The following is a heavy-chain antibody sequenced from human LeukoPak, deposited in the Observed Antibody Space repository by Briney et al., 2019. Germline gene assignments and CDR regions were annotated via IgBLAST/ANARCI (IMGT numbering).Heavy chain of an antibody. D-gene: IGHD3-22*01. CDR2: IIPIFGTA. CDR1: GGTFSSYA. Sequence: SVKVSCKASGGTFSSYAISWVRQAPGQGLEWMGGIIPIFGTANYAQKFQGRVTITADESTSTAYMELSSLRSEDTAVHYCARAPDSSAPTDIWGQGTMVTVSS. CDR3: ARAPDSSAPTDI. J-gene: IGHJ3*02. V-gene: IGHV1-69*13.